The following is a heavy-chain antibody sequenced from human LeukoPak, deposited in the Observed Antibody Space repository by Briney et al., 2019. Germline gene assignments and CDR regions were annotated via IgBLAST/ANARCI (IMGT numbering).Heavy chain of an antibody. D-gene: IGHD2/OR15-2a*01. V-gene: IGHV3-30*03. CDR3: ARGENSKTYPVSGY. Sequence: GKSLSLSCVASGFTFSSYGMHWVRQAPGKGMEWVAVISNVGSSKYYTDSVKGRVTIARDNSKNTLYLQMNSLKAEDTAVYYCARGENSKTYPVSGYWGRGTLVTVSS. CDR1: GFTFSSYG. J-gene: IGHJ4*02. CDR2: ISNVGSSK.